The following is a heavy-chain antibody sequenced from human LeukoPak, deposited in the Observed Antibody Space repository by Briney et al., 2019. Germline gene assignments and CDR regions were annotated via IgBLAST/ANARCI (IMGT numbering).Heavy chain of an antibody. D-gene: IGHD3-9*01. CDR1: GFTFSSYS. V-gene: IGHV3-21*01. CDR3: AREQMTGIVYYYYYYMDV. J-gene: IGHJ6*03. Sequence: PGGSLRLSCAASGFTFSSYSMNWVRQAPGKGLEWVSSISSSSSYIYYADSVKGRFTISRDNAKNSLYLQMNSLRAEDTAVYYCAREQMTGIVYYYYYYMDVWGKGTTVTVSS. CDR2: ISSSSSYI.